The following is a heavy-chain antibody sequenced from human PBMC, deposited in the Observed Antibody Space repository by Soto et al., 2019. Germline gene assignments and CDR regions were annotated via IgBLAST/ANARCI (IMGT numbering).Heavy chain of an antibody. Sequence: SETLSLTCTVSGGSISSYYWSWIRQPPGKGLEWIGYIYYSGSTNYNPSLKSRVTISVDTSKNQFSLKLSSVTAADTAVYYCARAGCYDFWSGYYSGYYYYYMDVWGKGTTVTVSS. V-gene: IGHV4-59*01. CDR2: IYYSGST. CDR1: GGSISSYY. J-gene: IGHJ6*03. CDR3: ARAGCYDFWSGYYSGYYYYYMDV. D-gene: IGHD3-3*01.